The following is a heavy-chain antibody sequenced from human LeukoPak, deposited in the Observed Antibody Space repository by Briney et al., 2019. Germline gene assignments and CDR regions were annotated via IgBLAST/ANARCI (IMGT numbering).Heavy chain of an antibody. CDR1: GFTFSSYS. D-gene: IGHD2-2*01. V-gene: IGHV3-21*01. Sequence: PGGSLRLSCAASGFTFSSYSMNWVRQAPGKGLEWVSSISSSSSYIYYADSVKGQFTISRDNAKNSLYLQMNSLRAEDTAVYYCAIDPGDIVVVPAAMPEFDYWGQGTLVTVSS. J-gene: IGHJ4*02. CDR3: AIDPGDIVVVPAAMPEFDY. CDR2: ISSSSSYI.